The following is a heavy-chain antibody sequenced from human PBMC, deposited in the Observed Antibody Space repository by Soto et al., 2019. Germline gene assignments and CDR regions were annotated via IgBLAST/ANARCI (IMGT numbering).Heavy chain of an antibody. CDR2: VHYSGNS. CDR3: ARERSEGFSSGWYADS. D-gene: IGHD6-19*01. J-gene: IGHJ4*02. V-gene: IGHV4-61*01. CDR1: GASVSSGSDF. Sequence: PSETLSLTCTVSGASVSSGSDFWSWIRQPPGKGLEWIGYVHYSGNSNQNPSLKGRVTLSVDSSKNQFSLTVNSVTAADTAVYFCARERSEGFSSGWYADSWGQGTLVTAPQ.